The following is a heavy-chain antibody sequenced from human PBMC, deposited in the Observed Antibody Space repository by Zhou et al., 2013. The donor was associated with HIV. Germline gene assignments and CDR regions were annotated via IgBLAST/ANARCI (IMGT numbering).Heavy chain of an antibody. J-gene: IGHJ6*02. CDR3: ARAYSSRYNDYYYYYGMDV. CDR1: GYIFTENF. CDR2: MNPNSGNT. Sequence: QVQMVQSGTQVKKTGASVTISCKTSGYIFTENFINWVRQVPGKGLEWMGWMNPNSGNTGYGQKFQGRVTMTRNTSLSTAYMELSSLRSEDTAVYYCARAYSSRYNDYYYYYGMDVWGQGTTVTVSS. V-gene: IGHV1-8*01. D-gene: IGHD6-13*01.